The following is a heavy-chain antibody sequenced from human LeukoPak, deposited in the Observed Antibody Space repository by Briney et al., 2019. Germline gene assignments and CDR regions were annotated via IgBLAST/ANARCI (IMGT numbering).Heavy chain of an antibody. CDR2: ISYDGSDK. Sequence: GRSLILSCEASGFTFNTYAMHWVRQPPGKGLEWVALISYDGSDKIYTDSVKGRFTISRDNSKNTVYLQMSSLRPEDTAVYYCAKDLPAAYFDSWGQGTLVTVSS. CDR1: GFTFNTYA. V-gene: IGHV3-30*18. J-gene: IGHJ4*02. D-gene: IGHD2-2*01. CDR3: AKDLPAAYFDS.